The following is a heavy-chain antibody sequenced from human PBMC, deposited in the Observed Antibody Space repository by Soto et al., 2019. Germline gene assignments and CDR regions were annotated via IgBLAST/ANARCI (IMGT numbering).Heavy chain of an antibody. CDR2: IYHSGST. CDR3: ARGDTRTGLGY. CDR1: GGSISSDDYY. J-gene: IGHJ4*02. V-gene: IGHV4-30-4*01. Sequence: PSETLSLTCTVSGGSISSDDYYWSWIRQPPGKGLEWIGDIYHSGSTNYNPSLKSRVTISVDTSKNQFSLKLSSVTAADTAVSYCARGDTRTGLGYWGQGTLVTVSS. D-gene: IGHD1-1*01.